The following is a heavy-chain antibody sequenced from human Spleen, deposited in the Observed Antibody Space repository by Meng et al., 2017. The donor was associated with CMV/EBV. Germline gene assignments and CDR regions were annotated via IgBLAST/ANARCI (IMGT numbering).Heavy chain of an antibody. CDR2: ISGGGSKI. CDR3: AKEDWDYYYDS. V-gene: IGHV3-23*01. J-gene: IGHJ4*02. Sequence: GESLKISCAATGFPFTNYVMTWVRQAPGKGLEWFSYISGGGSKIYYAVSVNGRFTISRDNLDNTLYLQMHSLRVEDTAVYYCAKEDWDYYYDSWGQGTLVTVSS. CDR1: GFPFTNYV. D-gene: IGHD1-7*01.